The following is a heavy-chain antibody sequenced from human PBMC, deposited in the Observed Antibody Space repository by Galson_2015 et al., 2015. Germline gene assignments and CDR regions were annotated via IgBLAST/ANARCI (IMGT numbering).Heavy chain of an antibody. Sequence: SLRLSCAASGFTFSSYGMHWVRQAPGKGLEWVAVIWYDGSNKYYADSVKGRFTISRDNSKNTLYLQMNSLRAEDTAVYYCARGGEDIVVVVAATWGDYFDYWGQGTLVTVSS. J-gene: IGHJ4*02. CDR1: GFTFSSYG. CDR2: IWYDGSNK. V-gene: IGHV3-33*01. D-gene: IGHD2-15*01. CDR3: ARGGEDIVVVVAATWGDYFDY.